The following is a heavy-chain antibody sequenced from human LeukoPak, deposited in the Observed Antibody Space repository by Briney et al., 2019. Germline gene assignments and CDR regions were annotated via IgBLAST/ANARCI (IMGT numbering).Heavy chain of an antibody. D-gene: IGHD5-12*01. CDR1: GYTFIDSS. CDR2: INPSNGRT. Sequence: ASVKVSCEASGYTFIDSSINSVPQAPGQGLKWMGWINPSNGRTTYAQRFQGRVTMTRDSSINTAYLELSRLRSDDTAFYYCAQKGGIVAFWYRGPGALVTVSS. V-gene: IGHV1-2*02. CDR3: AQKGGIVAFWY. J-gene: IGHJ4*02.